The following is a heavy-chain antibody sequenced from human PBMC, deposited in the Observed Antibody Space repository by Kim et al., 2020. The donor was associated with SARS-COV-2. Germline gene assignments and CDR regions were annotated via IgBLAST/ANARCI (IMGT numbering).Heavy chain of an antibody. CDR2: INSDGSST. D-gene: IGHD3-10*01. CDR1: GFTFSSNW. Sequence: GGSLRLSCAASGFTFSSNWMHWVRQAPGKGLVWVSRINSDGSSTSYADSVKGRFTISRDNAKNMLYLQMNSLSNEDTAVYYCATGFAVRGGSAWGQGTLVTVSS. V-gene: IGHV3-74*01. CDR3: ATGFAVRGGSA. J-gene: IGHJ4*02.